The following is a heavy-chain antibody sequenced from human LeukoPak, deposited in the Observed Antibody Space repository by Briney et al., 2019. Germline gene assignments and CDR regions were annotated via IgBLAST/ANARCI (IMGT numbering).Heavy chain of an antibody. V-gene: IGHV3-23*01. CDR3: AKVRGYSGYDWFDY. CDR1: GFTFSSYA. D-gene: IGHD5-12*01. Sequence: GGSLSLSCAASGFTFSSYAMSWVRQAPGKGLEWVSAISGSGGSTYYADSVKGRFTISRDNSKNTLYLQMNSLRAEDTAVFYCAKVRGYSGYDWFDYWGQGTLVTVSS. J-gene: IGHJ4*02. CDR2: ISGSGGST.